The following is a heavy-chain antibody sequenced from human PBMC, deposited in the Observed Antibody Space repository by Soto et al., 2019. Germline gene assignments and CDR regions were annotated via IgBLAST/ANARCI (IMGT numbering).Heavy chain of an antibody. V-gene: IGHV3-23*01. CDR3: AKDRRITMVRGSIRFFDS. D-gene: IGHD3-10*01. CDR2: ISGSGETP. Sequence: PGGSLRLSCAPSGFTFRDFAMIWVRQAPGKRLEWVSAISGSGETPYYADSVKGRFIISRDNFRNTLYLQMSSLRVEDTAVYYCAKDRRITMVRGSIRFFDSWGQGTLVNVSS. CDR1: GFTFRDFA. J-gene: IGHJ4*02.